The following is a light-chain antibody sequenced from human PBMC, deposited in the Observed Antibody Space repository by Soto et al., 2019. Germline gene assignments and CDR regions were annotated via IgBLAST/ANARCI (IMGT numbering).Light chain of an antibody. CDR1: TGAVTGGLY. V-gene: IGLV7-46*01. J-gene: IGLJ3*02. Sequence: QTVVTQEPSLTVSPGGTVTLTCGSSTGAVTGGLYPYWFQQKPGQAPKTLIFDTANRHSWTPARFSGSLLGDKAALTLSGAQPEDEAEYFCLLFYYYSRRVFGGGTKLTVL. CDR3: LLFYYYSRRV. CDR2: DTA.